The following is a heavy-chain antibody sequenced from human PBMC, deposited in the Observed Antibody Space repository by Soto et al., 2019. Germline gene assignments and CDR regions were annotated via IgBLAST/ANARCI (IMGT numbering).Heavy chain of an antibody. Sequence: PSETLSLTCTVSGGSISSYYWSWIRQPPGKGLEWIGCIYYSGSTYYNPSLKSRVTISVDTSKNQFSLKLSSVTAADTAVYYCARGDYDFWSGYFATIDYWGQGTLVTVSS. D-gene: IGHD3-3*01. V-gene: IGHV4-59*04. CDR2: IYYSGST. CDR3: ARGDYDFWSGYFATIDY. J-gene: IGHJ4*02. CDR1: GGSISSYY.